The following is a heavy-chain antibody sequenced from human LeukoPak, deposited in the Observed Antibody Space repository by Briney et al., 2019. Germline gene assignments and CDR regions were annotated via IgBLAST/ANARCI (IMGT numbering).Heavy chain of an antibody. CDR3: AKLTSGWFEEF. J-gene: IGHJ4*02. Sequence: GGSVTLSCAASGLMFKNYPMTWLRQAPGRGGEWVSAMRPSDGSTFYADSVMGRFTISRDSSKNTLYLQMNNLRVEDTALYFCAKLTSGWFEEFWGQGTLVTVSS. CDR2: MRPSDGST. CDR1: GLMFKNYP. D-gene: IGHD3-10*01. V-gene: IGHV3-23*01.